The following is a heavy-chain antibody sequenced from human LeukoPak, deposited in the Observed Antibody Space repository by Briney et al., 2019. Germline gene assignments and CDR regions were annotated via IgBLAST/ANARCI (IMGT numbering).Heavy chain of an antibody. CDR1: GGSISSSSYY. J-gene: IGHJ5*02. Sequence: PSETLSLTCTVSGGSISSSSYYWSWIRQPPGKGLEWIGYIYNSGSTNYNPSLKSRVTISVDTSKNQFSLKLSSVTAADTAVYYCARTIAGGSYRYPYWFDPWGQGTLVTVSS. V-gene: IGHV4-61*01. D-gene: IGHD3-16*02. CDR2: IYNSGST. CDR3: ARTIAGGSYRYPYWFDP.